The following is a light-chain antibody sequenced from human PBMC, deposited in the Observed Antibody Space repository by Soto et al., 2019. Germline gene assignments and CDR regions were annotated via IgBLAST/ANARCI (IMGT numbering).Light chain of an antibody. V-gene: IGKV1-39*01. J-gene: IGKJ4*01. CDR2: VTS. CDR3: QQSYTTPT. CDR1: QSVISY. Sequence: DIQMTQSPSSMSASVGDRVTITCRASQSVISYVNWYQQNPEKVPKLLIYVTSSLQSGVPSMFSGSGSGTDFTLTISSLQPEDFATYYCQQSYTTPTFGGGTKVEIK.